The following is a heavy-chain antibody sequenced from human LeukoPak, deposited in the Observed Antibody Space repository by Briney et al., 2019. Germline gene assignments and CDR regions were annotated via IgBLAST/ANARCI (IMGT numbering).Heavy chain of an antibody. V-gene: IGHV5-51*01. Sequence: GESLKISCKGSRYSFTNTWIAWVRQMPGKGLEWMGSIFPADSDTRNSPSFRGQVTISADKSTSTTYLQWSSLKASDTAIYYCARVGYSSYGMDVWGKGTTVTVSS. CDR1: RYSFTNTW. CDR3: ARVGYSSYGMDV. D-gene: IGHD3-22*01. J-gene: IGHJ6*03. CDR2: IFPADSDT.